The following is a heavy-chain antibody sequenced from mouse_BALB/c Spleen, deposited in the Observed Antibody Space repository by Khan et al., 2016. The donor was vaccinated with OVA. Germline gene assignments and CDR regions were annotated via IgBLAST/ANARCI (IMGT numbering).Heavy chain of an antibody. Sequence: QVQLQQSGAELAKPGASVKMSCKASGYTFTTYWTHWVKQRPGQGLEWIGYINPTSGYTDYNDKFKDRATLSADKSSSTAYMQLSSLTSEDSAVYYCTRDRIDYWGQGTTLTVSS. CDR2: INPTSGYT. V-gene: IGHV1-7*01. CDR1: GYTFTTYW. J-gene: IGHJ2*01. CDR3: TRDRIDY.